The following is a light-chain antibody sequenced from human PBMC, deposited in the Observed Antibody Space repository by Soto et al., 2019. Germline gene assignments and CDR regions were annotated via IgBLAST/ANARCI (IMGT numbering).Light chain of an antibody. CDR3: QQSYNSPPIT. V-gene: IGKV1-39*01. Sequence: IQMTQSPSSLSASVGDRVTITCRAGQSIFSSLSWYQQRPGKAPTLLIYAASSLQSGVPSRFRGSGYGTDFALTITSLQPEDFAIYYCQQSYNSPPITFGQGTRLEIK. CDR2: AAS. CDR1: QSIFSS. J-gene: IGKJ5*01.